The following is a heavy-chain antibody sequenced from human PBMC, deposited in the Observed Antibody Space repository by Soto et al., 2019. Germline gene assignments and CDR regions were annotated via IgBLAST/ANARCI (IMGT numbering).Heavy chain of an antibody. CDR2: IYYSGRT. J-gene: IGHJ6*03. CDR1: GGSISSYY. Sequence: QVQLQESGPGLVNPSETLSLTCTVSGGSISSYYWSWIRQPPGKGLEWIGYIYYSGRTNCNPSLKSRVPISVDTLKNHFSLKLSSVTAADPAVYYCARGLKGGAGSNLGYYYYYMDVWGKGTTVAVSS. V-gene: IGHV4-59*01. D-gene: IGHD3-10*01. CDR3: ARGLKGGAGSNLGYYYYYMDV.